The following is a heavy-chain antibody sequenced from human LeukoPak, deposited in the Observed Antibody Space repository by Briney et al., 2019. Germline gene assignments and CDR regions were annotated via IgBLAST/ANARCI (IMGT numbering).Heavy chain of an antibody. J-gene: IGHJ4*02. V-gene: IGHV3-11*01. CDR3: AKGSLAVPTTPFDF. CDR2: ISSRGTTI. Sequence: GGSLRLSCTASGFTFSDSFMSWIRQAPGKGLEWISYISSRGTTIYYADSVKGRFTISRDNAKNSLYLQINSLRVDDTAVFYCAKGSLAVPTTPFDFWGQGTPVTVSS. CDR1: GFTFSDSF. D-gene: IGHD1-26*01.